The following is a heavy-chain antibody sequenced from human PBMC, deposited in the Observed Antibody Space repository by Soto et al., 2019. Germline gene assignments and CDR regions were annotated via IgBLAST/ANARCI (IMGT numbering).Heavy chain of an antibody. CDR2: IIPIFGTA. J-gene: IGHJ6*02. D-gene: IGHD2-21*02. CDR1: GGTFSSYA. V-gene: IGHV1-69*01. Sequence: QVQLVQSGAEVKKPGSSVKVSCKASGGTFSSYAISWVRQAPGQGLEWMGGIIPIFGTANYAQKFQGRVMITADESTSTAYMELSSLRSEDTAVYYCASPYCGGDCYSGYYYYYGMDVWGQGTTVTVSS. CDR3: ASPYCGGDCYSGYYYYYGMDV.